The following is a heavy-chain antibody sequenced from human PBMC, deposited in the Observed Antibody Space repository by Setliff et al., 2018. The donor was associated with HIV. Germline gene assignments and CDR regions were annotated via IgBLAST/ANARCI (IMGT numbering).Heavy chain of an antibody. J-gene: IGHJ4*02. CDR2: VYYFGGA. CDR3: ASQGRSGWLWGGFVS. CDR1: GASVNSTFYH. Sequence: PSETLSLTCSVSGASVNSTFYHWAWIRQPPGQGLEWIGSVYYFGGAFYNPSLESRVTISADLSKKGFSLRLSSVTVADTAVYYCASQGRSGWLWGGFVSWGQGTLVTVSS. D-gene: IGHD6-19*01. V-gene: IGHV4-39*02.